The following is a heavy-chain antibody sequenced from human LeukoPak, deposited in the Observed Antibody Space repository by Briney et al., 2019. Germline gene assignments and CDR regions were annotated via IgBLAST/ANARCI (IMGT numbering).Heavy chain of an antibody. V-gene: IGHV3-21*01. J-gene: IGHJ4*02. CDR1: GFTFSSYS. Sequence: PGGSLRLSCAASGFTFSSYSMNWVRQAPGKGLEWVSSISSSSSYIYYADSVKGRFTISRDNAKNSLYLQMNSLRAEDTAVYYCARKMGYCSGGSCLYYFDYWGQGTLVTVSS. D-gene: IGHD2-15*01. CDR3: ARKMGYCSGGSCLYYFDY. CDR2: ISSSSSYI.